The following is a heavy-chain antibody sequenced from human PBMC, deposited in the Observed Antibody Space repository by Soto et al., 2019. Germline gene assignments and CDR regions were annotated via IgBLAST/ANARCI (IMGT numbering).Heavy chain of an antibody. CDR3: ARAGEVRWLQLFYYGMDV. CDR1: GYTFTGYY. D-gene: IGHD5-12*01. J-gene: IGHJ6*02. V-gene: IGHV1-2*04. CDR2: INPNSGGT. Sequence: ASVKVSCKASGYTFTGYYMHWVRQAPGQGLEWMGWINPNSGGTNYAQKFQGWVTMTRDTSISTAYMELSRLRSDDTAVYYCARAGEVRWLQLFYYGMDVWGQGTTVTVSS.